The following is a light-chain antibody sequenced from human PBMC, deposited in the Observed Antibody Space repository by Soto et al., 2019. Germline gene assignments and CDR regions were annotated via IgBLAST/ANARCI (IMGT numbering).Light chain of an antibody. CDR2: DAS. CDR1: QSVSTY. CDR3: QQRSNWPPTWT. J-gene: IGKJ1*01. V-gene: IGKV3-11*01. Sequence: EIVLTQSPPTLSLSPGERATLSCRASQSVSTYIAWYQQKPGQAPRLLIYDASTRATGIPARFSGSGSGTDFTLTISSLEPEDFAVYYCQQRSNWPPTWTFGQGTKVEIK.